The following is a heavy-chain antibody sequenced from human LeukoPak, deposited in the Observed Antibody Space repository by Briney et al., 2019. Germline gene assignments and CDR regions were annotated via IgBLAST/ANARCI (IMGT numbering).Heavy chain of an antibody. CDR1: GFTFSSYS. D-gene: IGHD6-13*01. Sequence: KAGGSLRLSCAASGFTFSSYSMNWDRQAPGKGLEWVSSISSSSSYIYYADSVKGRFTISRDNAKNSLYLQMNSLRAEDTAVYYCAGVAKGIAAAGTFDYWGQGTLVTVSS. CDR2: ISSSSSYI. J-gene: IGHJ4*02. CDR3: AGVAKGIAAAGTFDY. V-gene: IGHV3-21*01.